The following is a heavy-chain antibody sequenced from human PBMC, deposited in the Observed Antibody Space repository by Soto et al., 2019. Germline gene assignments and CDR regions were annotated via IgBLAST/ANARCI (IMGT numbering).Heavy chain of an antibody. CDR3: ARGDRGAFDL. Sequence: EVQLVESGGGLVQPGESLRLSCAASGFTFDYYWMHWVRQAPGKGLVWVSRIYSDGTSITYADSVKGRFTISRDNAKNTVSLQMNSLRADDTAVYYCARGDRGAFDLWGQGTVVTVSS. D-gene: IGHD1-26*01. CDR2: IYSDGTSI. J-gene: IGHJ3*01. CDR1: GFTFDYYW. V-gene: IGHV3-74*01.